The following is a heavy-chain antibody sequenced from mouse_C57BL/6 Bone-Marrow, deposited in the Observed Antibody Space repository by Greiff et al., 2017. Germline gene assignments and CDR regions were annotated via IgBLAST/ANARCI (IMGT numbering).Heavy chain of an antibody. CDR1: GYTFTSYW. D-gene: IGHD2-4*01. CDR2: IYPGSGST. Sequence: QVHVKQPGAELVKPGASVKMSCKASGYTFTSYWITWVKQRPGQGLEWIGDIYPGSGSTNYNEKFKSKATLTVDTSSSTAYMQLSSLTSEDSAVYYCARSSGLRFAYWGRGTLVTVSA. CDR3: ARSSGLRFAY. J-gene: IGHJ3*01. V-gene: IGHV1-55*01.